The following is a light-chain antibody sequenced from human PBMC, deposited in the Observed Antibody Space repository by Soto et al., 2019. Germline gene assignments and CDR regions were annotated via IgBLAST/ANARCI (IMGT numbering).Light chain of an antibody. CDR1: SSDVGDFHS. CDR2: DVT. Sequence: QSALTQPASVSGSPGRSITIFCSGSSSDVGDFHSVSWYQQLPGKAPKLIIYDVTYRPSGVSDRFSGSKSGTTASLTISGLQAEDEADYYCSSHAGSATLVVFGGGTKLTVL. V-gene: IGLV2-14*01. J-gene: IGLJ2*01. CDR3: SSHAGSATLVV.